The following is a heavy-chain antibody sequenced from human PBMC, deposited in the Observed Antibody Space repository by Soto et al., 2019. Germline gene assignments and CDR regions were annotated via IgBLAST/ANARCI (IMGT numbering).Heavy chain of an antibody. D-gene: IGHD3-22*01. J-gene: IGHJ4*02. CDR1: GFTFSNAW. V-gene: IGHV3-15*01. CDR3: ARGHRSSGKIFDS. Sequence: EVQLVESGGGLVKPGGSVRLSCAASGFTFSNAWMSWVRQAPGKGLEWVGRIKSKSAGGTTEYDAPVKDRFTISRDDSKNTLYLQMHSLKIEDTAVYYCARGHRSSGKIFDSWGQGPLVTVSS. CDR2: IKSKSAGGTT.